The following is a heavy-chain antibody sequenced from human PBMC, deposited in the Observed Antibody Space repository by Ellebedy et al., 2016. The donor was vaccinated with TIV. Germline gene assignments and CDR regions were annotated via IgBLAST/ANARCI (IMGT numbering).Heavy chain of an antibody. CDR3: ARHGEYCSHCICYSDY. V-gene: IGHV5-51*01. CDR1: GYSFTNYW. J-gene: IGHJ4*02. CDR2: IYPGASDT. D-gene: IGHD2/OR15-2a*01. Sequence: GESLKISCKSSGYSFTNYWIGWVRQLPGNGLEWMGIIYPGASDTRYNPSFHGQVTISADTSISTAYLQWSSLRATDTAMYYGARHGEYCSHCICYSDYWGQGTLVTVSS.